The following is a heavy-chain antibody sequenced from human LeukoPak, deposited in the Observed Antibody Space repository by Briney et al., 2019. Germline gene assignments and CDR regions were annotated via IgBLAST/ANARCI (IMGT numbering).Heavy chain of an antibody. J-gene: IGHJ4*02. CDR1: GGSFSGYY. CDR2: INHSGST. Sequence: SETLSLTCAVYGGSFSGYYWSWIRQPPGKGLEWIGEINHSGSTNYNPSLKSRVTISVDTSKNQFSLKLSSVTAADTAVCYCARAAWGYFDYWGQGTLVTVSS. CDR3: ARAAWGYFDY. D-gene: IGHD3-16*01. V-gene: IGHV4-34*01.